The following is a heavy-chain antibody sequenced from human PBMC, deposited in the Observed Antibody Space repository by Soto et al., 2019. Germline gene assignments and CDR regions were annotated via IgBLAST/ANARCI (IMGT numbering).Heavy chain of an antibody. CDR1: GGTFNNFA. Sequence: QVQLVQSGAEVKKPGSSVKVSCQASGGTFNNFAFTWVRQAPGQGLEWLGGIMPVFHTTNIAQTFQDRITVNADDFTTTVYMEMTSLRYEDTAVYYCATATISPVSATLYHYGMDVWGQGTTVTVSS. CDR2: IMPVFHTT. CDR3: ATATISPVSATLYHYGMDV. V-gene: IGHV1-69*01. J-gene: IGHJ6*02. D-gene: IGHD6-25*01.